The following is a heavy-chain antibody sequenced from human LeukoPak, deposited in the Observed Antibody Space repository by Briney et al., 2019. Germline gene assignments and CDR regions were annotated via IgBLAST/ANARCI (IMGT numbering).Heavy chain of an antibody. D-gene: IGHD2-2*01. CDR2: VDPEDGET. J-gene: IGHJ4*02. CDR3: ATAWFQRYCSSTSCSPMSDY. V-gene: IGHV1-69-2*01. CDR1: GYTFTDYY. Sequence: ASVKVSCKASGYTFTDYYMHWVQQAPGKGLEWMGRVDPEDGETIYAEKFQGRVTITADTSTDTAYMELSSLRSEDTAVYYCATAWFQRYCSSTSCSPMSDYWGQGTLVTVSS.